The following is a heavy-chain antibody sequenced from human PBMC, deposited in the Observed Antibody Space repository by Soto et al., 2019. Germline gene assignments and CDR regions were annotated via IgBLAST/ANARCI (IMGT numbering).Heavy chain of an antibody. CDR2: IYSGGST. D-gene: IGHD3-10*01. J-gene: IGHJ4*02. V-gene: IGHV3-66*02. CDR1: GFTVSSNY. CDR3: ARLRDSGFIDY. Sequence: GGSLRLSFAASGFTVSSNYMSWVRQAPGKGLEWVSVIYSGGSTYYADSVKGRFTISRDNSKNTLYLQMNSLRAEDTAVYYCARLRDSGFIDYWGQVTLVTVSS.